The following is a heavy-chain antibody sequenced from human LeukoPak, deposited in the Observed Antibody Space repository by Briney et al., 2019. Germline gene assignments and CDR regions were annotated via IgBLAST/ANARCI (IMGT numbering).Heavy chain of an antibody. CDR2: ISGSGGST. CDR1: GFTFSSYA. J-gene: IGHJ4*02. CDR3: AKVYGRLEIFGVDGYYFDY. Sequence: GGSLRLSCAASGFTFSSYAMSWVRQAPGKGLEWVSAISGSGGSTYYADSVKGRFTISRDNSKNTLYLQMNSLRAEDTAVYYCAKVYGRLEIFGVDGYYFDYWGQGTLVTVSS. V-gene: IGHV3-23*01. D-gene: IGHD3-3*01.